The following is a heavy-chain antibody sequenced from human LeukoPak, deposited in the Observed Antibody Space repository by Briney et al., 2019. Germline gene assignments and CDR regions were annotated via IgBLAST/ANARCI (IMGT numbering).Heavy chain of an antibody. CDR1: GFSLSAYA. Sequence: PGGSLRLSCAAFGFSLSAYATSWVRQAPGKGLQWLSTISAGGADTYYADSVKGRFTISTDMSKNTLYLQLNSLRGEDTAIYFCTNQFFDYWGQGTLVTVSS. CDR2: ISAGGADT. V-gene: IGHV3-23*01. J-gene: IGHJ4*02. CDR3: TNQFFDY.